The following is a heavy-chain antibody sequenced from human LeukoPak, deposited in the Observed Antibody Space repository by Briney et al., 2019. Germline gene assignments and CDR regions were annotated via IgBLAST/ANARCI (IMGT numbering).Heavy chain of an antibody. V-gene: IGHV1-2*02. Sequence: ASVKVSCKASGYTFNDYFMHWVRQAPGQGLEWMGWINPNSGGTNYAQKFQGRVTMTRDTSISTAYMELSRLRSDDTAVYYCARVTVSGSYWLLDYWGQGTLVTVSS. D-gene: IGHD3-10*01. J-gene: IGHJ4*02. CDR2: INPNSGGT. CDR3: ARVTVSGSYWLLDY. CDR1: GYTFNDYF.